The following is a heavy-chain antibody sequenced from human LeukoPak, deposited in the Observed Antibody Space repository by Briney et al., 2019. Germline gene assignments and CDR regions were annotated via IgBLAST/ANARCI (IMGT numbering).Heavy chain of an antibody. CDR1: GFTFSTYE. V-gene: IGHV3-48*03. CDR3: ARVQRGQLVEFDS. D-gene: IGHD6-6*01. CDR2: ISSSGNTI. Sequence: PGGSLRLSCVASGFTFSTYEMNWVRQAPGKGLEWVSYISSSGNTIYYADSVKGRFTISRDNAKNSLYLQVNILRAEDAAVYYCARVQRGQLVEFDSWGQGTLVTVSS. J-gene: IGHJ4*02.